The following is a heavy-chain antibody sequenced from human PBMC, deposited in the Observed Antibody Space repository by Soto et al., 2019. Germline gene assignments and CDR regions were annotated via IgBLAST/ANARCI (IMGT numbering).Heavy chain of an antibody. J-gene: IGHJ5*02. CDR3: ARRGTTGMDWFDP. CDR2: ISYDGSNK. Sequence: QVQLVESGGGVVQPGRSLRLSCAASGFTFSSYAMHWVRQAPGKGLEWVAVISYDGSNKYYADSVKGRFTISRDNSKNTLYRQMNSLRAEDTAVYYCARRGTTGMDWFDPWGQGTLVTVSS. D-gene: IGHD1-7*01. V-gene: IGHV3-30-3*01. CDR1: GFTFSSYA.